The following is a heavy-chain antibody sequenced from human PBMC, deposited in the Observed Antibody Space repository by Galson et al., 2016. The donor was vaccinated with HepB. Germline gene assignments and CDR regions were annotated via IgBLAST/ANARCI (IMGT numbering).Heavy chain of an antibody. CDR3: ARGPTVTFHGGPTCFDL. D-gene: IGHD2-21*02. V-gene: IGHV3-53*01. CDR1: GFAVNSDY. CDR2: IYSGGRT. J-gene: IGHJ5*02. Sequence: LRLSCAVSGFAVNSDYMNWIRQAPGKGLEWISVIYSGGRTTYGDSVKGRFTISRDRSKNTLSLQMNSLRAEDTAVYCCARGPTVTFHGGPTCFDLWGQGTVVTVSS.